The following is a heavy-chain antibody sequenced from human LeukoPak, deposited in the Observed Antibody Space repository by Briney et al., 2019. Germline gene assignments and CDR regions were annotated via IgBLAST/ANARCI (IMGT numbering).Heavy chain of an antibody. V-gene: IGHV4-34*01. D-gene: IGHD3-10*01. CDR2: INHSGST. CDR1: GGSFSGYY. Sequence: SETLSLTCAVYGGSFSGYYWSWIRQPPGKGLEWIGEINHSGSTNYNPSLKSRVTISVDTSKNQFSLKLSSVTAADTAVYYCARRPTTYYRTFDYWGQGTLVTVSS. CDR3: ARRPTTYYRTFDY. J-gene: IGHJ4*02.